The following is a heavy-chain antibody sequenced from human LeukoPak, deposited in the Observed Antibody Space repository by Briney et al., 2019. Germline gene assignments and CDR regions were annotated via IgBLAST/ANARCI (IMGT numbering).Heavy chain of an antibody. CDR2: LSSNGGTS. D-gene: IGHD1/OR15-1a*01. Sequence: GGSLRLSCAASGFTFSTYAMSWVRQAPGKGLEWVSTLSSNGGTSYYADSVKGRFTISRDNAKNTLYLQMNSLRTEDTAVYYCGRIAINANNGMGVWGQGTTVTVSS. V-gene: IGHV3-23*01. CDR1: GFTFSTYA. J-gene: IGHJ6*02. CDR3: GRIAINANNGMGV.